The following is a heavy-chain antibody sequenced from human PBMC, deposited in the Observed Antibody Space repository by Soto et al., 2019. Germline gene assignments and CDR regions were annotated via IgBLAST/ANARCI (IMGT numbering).Heavy chain of an antibody. D-gene: IGHD2-21*02. V-gene: IGHV1-69*01. CDR3: ARTGAYCGGDCYSIFDY. Sequence: QVQLVQSGAEVKKPGSSVKVSCKASGGTFSSYAISWVRQAPGQGLEWMGGIIPIFGTANYAQKFQGRVTITADESTSTAYMELSSLRSEDTAVYYCARTGAYCGGDCYSIFDYWGQGTLVTVSS. CDR2: IIPIFGTA. CDR1: GGTFSSYA. J-gene: IGHJ4*02.